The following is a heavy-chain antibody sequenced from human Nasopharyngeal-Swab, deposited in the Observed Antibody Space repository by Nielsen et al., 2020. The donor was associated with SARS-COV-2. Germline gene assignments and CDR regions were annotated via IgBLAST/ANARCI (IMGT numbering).Heavy chain of an antibody. V-gene: IGHV3-23*01. D-gene: IGHD3-10*01. Sequence: GGSLKISCAASGFTFSSYAMSWVRQAPGKGLEWVSAISGSGGSTYYADSVKGRFTISRDDSKNTLYLQMNSLRAEDTAVYYCARDAALLWFGELGGWFDPWGQGTLVTVSS. CDR1: GFTFSSYA. CDR3: ARDAALLWFGELGGWFDP. J-gene: IGHJ5*02. CDR2: ISGSGGST.